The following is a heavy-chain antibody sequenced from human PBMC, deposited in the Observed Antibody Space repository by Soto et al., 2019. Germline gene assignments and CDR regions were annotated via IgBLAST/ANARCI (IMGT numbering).Heavy chain of an antibody. J-gene: IGHJ4*02. Sequence: QITLNESGPTLVKHTQTITLTCTFSGFSLGTSEVSVGWIRQPPGKALEWLALIYSDDDKRYSPSLKSRLTLTQDTAKNQVVLTMTNMDPVDRATYYCAHHKRGRGRDYWGQGTLVTFSS. CDR1: GFSLGTSEVS. CDR2: IYSDDDK. CDR3: AHHKRGRGRDY. D-gene: IGHD3-16*01. V-gene: IGHV2-5*02.